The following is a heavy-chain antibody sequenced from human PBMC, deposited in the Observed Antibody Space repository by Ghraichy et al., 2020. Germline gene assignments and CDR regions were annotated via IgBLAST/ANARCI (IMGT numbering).Heavy chain of an antibody. D-gene: IGHD2-15*01. J-gene: IGHJ4*02. CDR3: ARMMCSSGSCYACDY. CDR2: IYYSGST. Sequence: SQTLSLTCTVSGASMRSGGYYWSWCRQHPGRGLEWIGYIYYSGSTYYNPSLKSRVTISVDTSKNQFSLKLSSVTAADTAVYYCARMMCSSGSCYACDYWGQGTLVTVSS. CDR1: GASMRSGGYY. V-gene: IGHV4-31*03.